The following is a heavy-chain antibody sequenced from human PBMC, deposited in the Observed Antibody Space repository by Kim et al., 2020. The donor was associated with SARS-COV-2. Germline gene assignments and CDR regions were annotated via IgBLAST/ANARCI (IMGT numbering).Heavy chain of an antibody. CDR2: IYYSGST. CDR1: GGSISSSSYY. CDR3: ARQGVTQLLWFGELSGWFYP. J-gene: IGHJ5*02. V-gene: IGHV4-39*01. Sequence: SETLSLTCTVSGGSISSSSYYWGWIRQPPGKGLEWIGSIYYSGSTYYNPSLKSRVTISVDTTKNQFSLKLSPVTAADTAVYDCARQGVTQLLWFGELSGWFYPWGQGALVTVSS. D-gene: IGHD3-10*01.